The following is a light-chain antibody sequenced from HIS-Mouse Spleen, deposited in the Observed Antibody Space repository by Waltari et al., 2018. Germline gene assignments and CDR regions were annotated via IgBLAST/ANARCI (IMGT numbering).Light chain of an antibody. V-gene: IGKV1-39*01. CDR2: AAS. J-gene: IGKJ1*01. Sequence: DIQMTQSPSPLSASVGDRVTITCRASQSISSYLNWYQQKPGKAPKLLIYAASSLQSGVPSRFSGSGSGTDFTLTISSLQPEDFATYYCQKSYSTPRTFGQGTKVEIK. CDR3: QKSYSTPRT. CDR1: QSISSY.